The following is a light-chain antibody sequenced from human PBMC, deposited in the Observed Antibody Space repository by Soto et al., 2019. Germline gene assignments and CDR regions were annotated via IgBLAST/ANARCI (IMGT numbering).Light chain of an antibody. V-gene: IGKV3-20*01. Sequence: EIVLTQSPGTLSLSPGERATLSCRASQSVRSSYLAWYQQKPGQAPRLLIYGASSRATGIPDRFSGSGSGTDFTLTISRLEPEDFAVHYCQQYGSSPRTFGQGTKVEIK. CDR2: GAS. CDR1: QSVRSSY. CDR3: QQYGSSPRT. J-gene: IGKJ1*01.